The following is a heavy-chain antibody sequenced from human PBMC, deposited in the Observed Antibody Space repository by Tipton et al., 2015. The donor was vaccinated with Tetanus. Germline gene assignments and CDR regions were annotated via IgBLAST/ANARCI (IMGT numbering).Heavy chain of an antibody. Sequence: QGQLVQSGAEVKKPGSSVKVSCETSGGSFSTYITSWVRQAPGQGLEWMGWISAYNGKTKYAQRLQGRVTMTTDRSASTAYMDLRRLRSDDTAVYYCARVQEQRIYYYGMDVWGQGTTVTVSS. CDR3: ARVQEQRIYYYGMDV. J-gene: IGHJ6*01. CDR1: GGSFSTYI. CDR2: ISAYNGKT. D-gene: IGHD6-25*01. V-gene: IGHV1-18*01.